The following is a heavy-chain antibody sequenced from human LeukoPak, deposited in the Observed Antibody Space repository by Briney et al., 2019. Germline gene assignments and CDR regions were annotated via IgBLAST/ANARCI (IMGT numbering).Heavy chain of an antibody. D-gene: IGHD7-27*01. CDR1: GFTFSNYA. CDR2: IRFNGN. Sequence: GGSLRLSCAASGFTFSNYAIHWVRQAPGKGLEWVASIRFNGNFYADYVKGRFTISRDNSKSTVSLQMDTLRTGDTAVYYCARENWDLDCWGQGTLVTVSS. CDR3: ARENWDLDC. J-gene: IGHJ4*02. V-gene: IGHV3-30*02.